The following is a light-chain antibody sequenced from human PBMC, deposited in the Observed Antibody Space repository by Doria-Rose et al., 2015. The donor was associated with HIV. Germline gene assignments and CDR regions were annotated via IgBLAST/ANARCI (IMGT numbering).Light chain of an antibody. CDR3: VLYMGSGIWM. CDR2: NTY. Sequence: QTVVTQEPSSSVSLGGTVTLTCGLTSGPVTGAYYPSWHQQTPGQAPRTLIYNTYSLSSGVSDRFSGSILGNKAALSISGAHADDESYYFCVLYMGSGIWMFGGGTKLTVL. CDR1: SGPVTGAYY. J-gene: IGLJ3*02. V-gene: IGLV8-61*01.